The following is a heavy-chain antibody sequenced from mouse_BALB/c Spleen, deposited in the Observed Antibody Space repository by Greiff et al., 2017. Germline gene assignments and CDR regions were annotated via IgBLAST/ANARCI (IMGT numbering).Heavy chain of an antibody. CDR3: AREVRGAMDY. D-gene: IGHD2-14*01. CDR2: ISSGSSTI. CDR1: GFTFSSFG. Sequence: DVMLVESGGGLVQPGGSRKLSCAASGFTFSSFGMHWVRQAPEKGLEWVAYISSGSSTIYYADTVKGRFTISRDNPKNTLFLQMTSLRSEDTAMYYCAREVRGAMDYWGQGTSVTVSS. V-gene: IGHV5-17*02. J-gene: IGHJ4*01.